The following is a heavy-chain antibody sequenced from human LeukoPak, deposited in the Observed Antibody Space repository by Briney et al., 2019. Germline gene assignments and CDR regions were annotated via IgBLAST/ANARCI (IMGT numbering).Heavy chain of an antibody. CDR3: VKDPRDTYGTNWFVS. Sequence: GGSLRLFCVASGFSFGNYAMSWVRQAPGKGLQWVSQISGTGGATWYAGFARDRFTISRDNSKKTLYLQMSGLRVEDTAMYYCVKDPRDTYGTNWFVSWGQGTLLIVSS. CDR2: ISGTGGAT. V-gene: IGHV3-23*01. J-gene: IGHJ5*01. CDR1: GFSFGNYA. D-gene: IGHD2-21*01.